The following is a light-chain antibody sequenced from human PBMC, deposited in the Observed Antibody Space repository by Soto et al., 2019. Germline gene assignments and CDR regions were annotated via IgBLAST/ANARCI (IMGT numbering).Light chain of an antibody. Sequence: EIVLTQSPGTLSLSPGERATLSCRASQSVSSNYLAWYQQKPGQAPRLLIYGASSRATGIPDRFSGSASGTDFTLTISRLEPEDFAVYYCQQYLRSPRTFGQGTRWISN. CDR2: GAS. V-gene: IGKV3-20*01. CDR1: QSVSSNY. J-gene: IGKJ1*01. CDR3: QQYLRSPRT.